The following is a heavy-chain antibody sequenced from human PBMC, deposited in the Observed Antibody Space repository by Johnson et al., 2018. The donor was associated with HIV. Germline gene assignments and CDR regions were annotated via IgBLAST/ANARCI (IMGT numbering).Heavy chain of an antibody. CDR2: IYSGGNT. CDR1: GLTVSGNY. CDR3: AREGKDAFDI. D-gene: IGHD3-10*01. Sequence: EVQLVESGGGVVQPGRSLRLSCAASGLTVSGNYMNWVRQAPGKGLEWVSVIYSGGNTYYADSVKGRFTISRDNSKNTLYLQMNSLRAEDTAVYYCAREGKDAFDIWGQGTMVTVSS. V-gene: IGHV3-66*01. J-gene: IGHJ3*02.